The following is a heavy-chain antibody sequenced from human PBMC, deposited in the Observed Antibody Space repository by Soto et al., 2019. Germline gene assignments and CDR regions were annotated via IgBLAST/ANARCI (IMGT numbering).Heavy chain of an antibody. CDR2: ISYDGSNK. Sequence: GSLRLSCAASGFTFSSYGMHWVRQAPGKGLEWVAVISYDGSNKYYADSVKGRFTISRDNSKNTLYLQMNSLRAEDTAVYYCAKEEGRRAVAGYYYFDYWGQGTLVTVSS. CDR3: AKEEGRRAVAGYYYFDY. D-gene: IGHD6-19*01. V-gene: IGHV3-30*18. J-gene: IGHJ4*02. CDR1: GFTFSSYG.